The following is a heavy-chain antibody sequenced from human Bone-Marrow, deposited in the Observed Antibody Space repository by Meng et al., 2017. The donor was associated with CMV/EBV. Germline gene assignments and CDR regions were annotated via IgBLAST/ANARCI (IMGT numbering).Heavy chain of an antibody. Sequence: GVLKISCAASGFTFSSYGMSWVRQAPGKGLEWVSVISGGGGSTYYADSVKGRFTISRDNSKNTLYLQMNSLRAEDTAVYYCAKDWGRDGYNHFDYWGQGTLVTVSS. CDR2: ISGGGGST. CDR3: AKDWGRDGYNHFDY. D-gene: IGHD5-24*01. J-gene: IGHJ4*02. CDR1: GFTFSSYG. V-gene: IGHV3-23*01.